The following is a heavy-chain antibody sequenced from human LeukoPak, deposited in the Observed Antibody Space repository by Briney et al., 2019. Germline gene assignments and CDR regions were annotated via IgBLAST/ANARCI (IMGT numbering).Heavy chain of an antibody. CDR2: IASSGTTK. CDR3: TLLSVASEFDY. Sequence: GGSLRLSCAASGFMFNDYDMAWVRQAPGKGLEWVSNIASSGTTKYYADSVKGRFSISRDNAKSSLYLQMNSLRVEDTAVYYCTLLSVASEFDYWGQGALVTVSS. D-gene: IGHD5-12*01. V-gene: IGHV3-48*03. CDR1: GFMFNDYD. J-gene: IGHJ4*02.